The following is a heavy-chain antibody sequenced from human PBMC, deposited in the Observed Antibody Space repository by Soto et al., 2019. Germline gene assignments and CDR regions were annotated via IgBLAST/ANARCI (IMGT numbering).Heavy chain of an antibody. D-gene: IGHD3-3*01. Sequence: GGSLRLSCAVSGFTFSSYSMNWVRQAPGKGLEWVSYISSSGTAIYSADSVKGRFTISRDNAKNSLYLQMNSLRDEDTAVYYCARDRMPRLRFYQCGMHVWGQGTTVTVSS. CDR1: GFTFSSYS. J-gene: IGHJ6*01. CDR3: ARDRMPRLRFYQCGMHV. CDR2: ISSSGTAI. V-gene: IGHV3-48*02.